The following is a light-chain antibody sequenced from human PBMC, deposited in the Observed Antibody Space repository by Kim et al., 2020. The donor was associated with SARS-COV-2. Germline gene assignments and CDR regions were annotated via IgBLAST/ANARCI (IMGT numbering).Light chain of an antibody. CDR3: QQYGSSPPMYT. J-gene: IGKJ2*01. V-gene: IGKV3-20*01. Sequence: GERAAPSCRASQSVSSSYLAWYNQKPGQAPRLLIYGASSRATGIPDRFSGSGSGTDFTLTISRLEPEDFAVYYCQQYGSSPPMYTFGQGTKLEI. CDR1: QSVSSSY. CDR2: GAS.